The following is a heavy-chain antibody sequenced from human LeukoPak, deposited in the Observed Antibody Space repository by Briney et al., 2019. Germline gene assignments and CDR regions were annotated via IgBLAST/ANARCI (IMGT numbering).Heavy chain of an antibody. CDR3: ATVRYLEF. Sequence: GGSLRLSCVASGFTFSSNSMSWVRQAPGKGLEWVANIKQDGSEKYYVDSVKGRFTISRDNAKKSLYLQMNSLRAEDTAVYYCATVRYLEFWGQGILVTVSS. CDR1: GFTFSSNS. CDR2: IKQDGSEK. D-gene: IGHD3-3*01. V-gene: IGHV3-7*01. J-gene: IGHJ4*02.